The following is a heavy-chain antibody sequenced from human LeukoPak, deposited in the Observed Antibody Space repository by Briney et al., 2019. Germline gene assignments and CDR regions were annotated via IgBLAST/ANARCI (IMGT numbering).Heavy chain of an antibody. D-gene: IGHD6-6*01. V-gene: IGHV3-21*01. CDR1: GFTLSTYT. CDR2: ISSTNIYI. CDR3: ARAGFALAPHRGTPFDY. J-gene: IGHJ4*02. Sequence: PGGSLRLSCAASGFTLSTYTMSWVRQAPGKGLESVSSISSTNIYIHYADSVKGRFTISRDNAKNSLSLQMNSLRAEDTAVYYCARAGFALAPHRGTPFDYWGQGTLVTVSS.